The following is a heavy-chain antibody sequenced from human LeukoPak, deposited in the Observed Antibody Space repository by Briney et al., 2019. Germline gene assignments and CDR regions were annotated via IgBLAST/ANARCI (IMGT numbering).Heavy chain of an antibody. CDR3: ARDWYCSSTSCRDAFDI. D-gene: IGHD2-2*01. J-gene: IGHJ3*02. CDR2: IYTSGST. V-gene: IGHV4-4*07. CDR1: GGSISSYY. Sequence: PSETLSLTCTVSGGSISSYYWSWIRQPAGKGLERIGRIYTSGSTNYNPSLKSRVTMSVDTSKNQFSLKLSSVTAADTAVYYCARDWYCSSTSCRDAFDIWGQGTMVTVSS.